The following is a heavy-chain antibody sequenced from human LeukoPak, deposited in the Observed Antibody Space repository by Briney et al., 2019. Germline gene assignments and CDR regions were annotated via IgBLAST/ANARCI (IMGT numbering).Heavy chain of an antibody. D-gene: IGHD3-9*01. V-gene: IGHV3-21*01. CDR1: GFTFSSYN. J-gene: IGHJ3*02. CDR3: ASDFLTILGAFDI. Sequence: PGGSLRLSCAASGFTFSSYNMNWVRQAPGKGLDWVSSISSSSNYIYYADSVKGRFTISRDNAKNSLYLQMNSLRAEDTAVYYCASDFLTILGAFDIWGQGTMVTVSS. CDR2: ISSSSNYI.